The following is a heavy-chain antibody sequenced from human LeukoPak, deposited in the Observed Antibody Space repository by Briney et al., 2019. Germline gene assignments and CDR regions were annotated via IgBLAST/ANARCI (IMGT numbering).Heavy chain of an antibody. D-gene: IGHD6-19*01. CDR3: AKQAEEQWLLIDY. CDR2: INPNSGGT. Sequence: ASVKVSCKASGYTFTGYYMHWVRQAPGQGLEWMGWINPNSGGTNYAQKFQGRVTVTRDTSISTAYMELSRLRSDDTAVYYCAKQAEEQWLLIDYWGQGTLVTVSS. CDR1: GYTFTGYY. V-gene: IGHV1-2*02. J-gene: IGHJ4*02.